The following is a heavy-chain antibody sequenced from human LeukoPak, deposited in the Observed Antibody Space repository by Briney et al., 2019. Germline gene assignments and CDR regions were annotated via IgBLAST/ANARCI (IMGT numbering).Heavy chain of an antibody. Sequence: ASVKVSCKASGGTFSSYAISWVRQAPGQGLEWMEGIIPIFGTANYAQKFQGRVTITTDESTSTAYMELSSLRSEDTAVYYCARTITIFGVASGVYDYWGQGTLVTVSS. J-gene: IGHJ4*02. CDR2: IIPIFGTA. CDR3: ARTITIFGVASGVYDY. CDR1: GGTFSSYA. V-gene: IGHV1-69*05. D-gene: IGHD3-3*01.